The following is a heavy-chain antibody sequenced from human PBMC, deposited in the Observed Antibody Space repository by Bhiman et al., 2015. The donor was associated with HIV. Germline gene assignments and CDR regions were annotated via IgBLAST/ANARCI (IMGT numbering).Heavy chain of an antibody. J-gene: IGHJ4*02. CDR1: GFTFSSYG. V-gene: IGHV3-33*06. CDR3: AKDSWVDDYVSGALDY. Sequence: QVQLVESGGGVVQPGRSLRLSCSASGFTFSSYGMHWVRQAPGKGLEWVAVIWFDGSNKYYADSVKGRFTISRDNSKNTLYLQMNSLRVGDTAVYYCAKDSWVDDYVSGALDYWGQGTLVTVSS. D-gene: IGHD3-10*01. CDR2: IWFDGSNK.